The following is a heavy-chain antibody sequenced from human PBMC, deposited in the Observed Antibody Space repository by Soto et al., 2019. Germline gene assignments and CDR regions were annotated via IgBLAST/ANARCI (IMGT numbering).Heavy chain of an antibody. J-gene: IGHJ4*02. CDR3: ARGYYHDRSGSSGIDY. V-gene: IGHV4-59*12. Sequence: ETLSLTCTVSGGSMTGFYWSWIRQSPGKGLEWVGYIHHTGTTIYNPSLKSRVTFSLDTSRSQFSLRLNSVTAADTATYYCARGYYHDRSGSSGIDYWGQGTLVTVSS. CDR2: IHHTGTT. CDR1: GGSMTGFY. D-gene: IGHD3-22*01.